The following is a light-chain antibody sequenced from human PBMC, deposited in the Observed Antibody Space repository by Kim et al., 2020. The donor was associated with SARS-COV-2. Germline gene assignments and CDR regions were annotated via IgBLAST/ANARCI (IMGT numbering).Light chain of an antibody. CDR3: QQRHIWPIA. J-gene: IGKJ5*01. V-gene: IGKV3-11*01. Sequence: PGASATRSCRPSQSVNTYLAWYQQKPGQAPRVLIYDAFNRATGIPARFSGSGSGTDFTLTNSSLEPEDFAVYYCQQRHIWPIAFGQGTRLEIK. CDR2: DAF. CDR1: QSVNTY.